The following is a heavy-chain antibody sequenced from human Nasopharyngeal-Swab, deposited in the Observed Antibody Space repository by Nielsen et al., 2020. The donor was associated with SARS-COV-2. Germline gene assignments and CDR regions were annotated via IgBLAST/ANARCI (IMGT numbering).Heavy chain of an antibody. CDR2: IKSKTDGGTT. V-gene: IGHV3-15*01. J-gene: IGHJ4*02. D-gene: IGHD2-15*01. CDR3: TTDQLVVVVAATEDY. Sequence: VRQAPGKGLEWVGRIKSKTDGGTTDYAAPVKGRFTISRDDSKNTLYLQMNSLKTEDTAVYYCTTDQLVVVVAATEDYWGQGTLVTVS.